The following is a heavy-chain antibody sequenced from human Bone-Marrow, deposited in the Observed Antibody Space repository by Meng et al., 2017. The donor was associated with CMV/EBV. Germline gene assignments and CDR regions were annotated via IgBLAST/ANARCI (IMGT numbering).Heavy chain of an antibody. V-gene: IGHV4-28*03. CDR2: IYYSGSI. D-gene: IGHD3-9*01. J-gene: IGHJ4*02. CDR1: GYSISSSNW. CDR3: AREGIDYDILTGYRYYFDY. Sequence: SETLSLTCAVSGYSISSSNWWGWIRQPPGKGLEWIGYIYYSGSIYYNPSLKSRVTISVDTSKNQFSLKLSSVTAADTAVYYCAREGIDYDILTGYRYYFDYWGQGTLVTVSS.